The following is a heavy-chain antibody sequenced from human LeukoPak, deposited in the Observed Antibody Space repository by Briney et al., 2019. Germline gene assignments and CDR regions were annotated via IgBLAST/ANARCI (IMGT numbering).Heavy chain of an antibody. CDR2: ISAYNGNT. CDR3: AREPYSSSSVWFDP. D-gene: IGHD6-6*01. V-gene: IGHV1-18*01. CDR1: GYTFTSYG. J-gene: IGHJ5*02. Sequence: ASVKVSCKASGYTFTSYGISWVRQAPGQGLERMGWISAYNGNTNYAQKLQGRVTMTTDTSTSTAYMELRSLRSDDTAVYYCAREPYSSSSVWFDPWGQGTLVTVSS.